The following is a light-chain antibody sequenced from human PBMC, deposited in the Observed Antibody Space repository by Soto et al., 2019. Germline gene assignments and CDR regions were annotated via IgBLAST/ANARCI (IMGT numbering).Light chain of an antibody. J-gene: IGKJ5*01. CDR3: QQYTGPPTT. CDR2: GAS. CDR1: QSVSNNY. Sequence: EIVLTQSPGTLSLPPGERATLSCRASQSVSNNYLAWYQQKPGQAPRLLIYGASTRAAGIPDRFSGSGSGTDFTLTITSLETEDSAVYFCQQYTGPPTTFGQGTRLEIK. V-gene: IGKV3-20*01.